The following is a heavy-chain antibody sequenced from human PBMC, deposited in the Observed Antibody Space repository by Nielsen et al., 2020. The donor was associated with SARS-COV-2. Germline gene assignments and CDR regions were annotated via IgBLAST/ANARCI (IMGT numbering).Heavy chain of an antibody. CDR3: ARVAFWSGYDY. D-gene: IGHD3-3*01. CDR1: GFTFDDYI. J-gene: IGHJ4*02. V-gene: IGHV3-20*04. Sequence: GGSLKLSCAASGFTFDDYIMHWVRQVPGKGLEWVSSIGWNGLGAHYADSVKGRFTISRDNAKSSLSLQMNSLTAEDTAVYYCARVAFWSGYDYWGQGALVTVSS. CDR2: IGWNGLGA.